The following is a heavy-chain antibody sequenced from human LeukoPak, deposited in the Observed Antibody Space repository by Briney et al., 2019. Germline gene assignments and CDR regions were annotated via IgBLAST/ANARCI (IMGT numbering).Heavy chain of an antibody. V-gene: IGHV3-21*01. CDR3: ARALTTLTYEGY. Sequence: PGGSLRLSCAASGFTFSSYTMHWIRQAPGEGLEWVSSISGSNSYIFYADSVKGRFTVSRDNAKDSLYLQMNSLRAEDTAVYYCARALTTLTYEGYWGQGTLVTVSS. D-gene: IGHD1-1*01. J-gene: IGHJ4*02. CDR1: GFTFSSYT. CDR2: ISGSNSYI.